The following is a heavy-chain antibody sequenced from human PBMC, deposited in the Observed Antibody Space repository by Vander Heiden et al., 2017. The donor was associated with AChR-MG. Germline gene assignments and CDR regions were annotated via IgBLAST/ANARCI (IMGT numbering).Heavy chain of an antibody. D-gene: IGHD1-26*01. V-gene: IGHV3-15*01. Sequence: EVQLVESGGGLVKPGGSLRLSCAASGFTFSNAWMRWVRQAPGKGLEWVGRIKTKNDGETTDYAAPVKGRFTISRDDSKNTLYLQMDSLKTEDTAVYYCGTGSAFDIWGQGTLVTVSS. CDR1: GFTFSNAW. CDR3: GTGSAFDI. CDR2: IKTKNDGETT. J-gene: IGHJ3*02.